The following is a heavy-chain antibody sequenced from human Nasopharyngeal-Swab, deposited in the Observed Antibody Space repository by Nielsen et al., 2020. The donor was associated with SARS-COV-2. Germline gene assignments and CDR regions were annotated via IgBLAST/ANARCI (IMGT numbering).Heavy chain of an antibody. D-gene: IGHD6-19*01. Sequence: GSLRLSCSVSGGSISSSSSYWGWIRQPPGRGLEWIGSIYYSGNTYYTPSLESRVTLSVDTSKNQFFLKLSSVTAADTAVYYCARDIAVAGTPMEYFQHWGQGTLVTVSS. CDR2: IYYSGNT. CDR3: ARDIAVAGTPMEYFQH. V-gene: IGHV4-39*02. J-gene: IGHJ1*01. CDR1: GGSISSSSSY.